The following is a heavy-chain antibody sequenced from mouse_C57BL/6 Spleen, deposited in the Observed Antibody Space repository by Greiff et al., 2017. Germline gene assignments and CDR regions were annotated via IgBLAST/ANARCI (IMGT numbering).Heavy chain of an antibody. CDR2: IHPNSGST. CDR3: AREDYYGSSYDYAMDY. J-gene: IGHJ4*01. Sequence: QVQLQQPGAELVKPGASVKLSCKASGYTFTSYWMPWVKQRPGQGLEWIGMIHPNSGSTNYNEKFKSKATLTVDKSSSTAYMQLSSLTSEDSAVYYCAREDYYGSSYDYAMDYWGQGTSVTVSS. V-gene: IGHV1-64*01. D-gene: IGHD1-1*01. CDR1: GYTFTSYW.